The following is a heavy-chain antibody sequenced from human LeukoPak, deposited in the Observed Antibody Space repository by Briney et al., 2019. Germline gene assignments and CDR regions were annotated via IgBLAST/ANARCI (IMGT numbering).Heavy chain of an antibody. D-gene: IGHD1-14*01. J-gene: IGHJ6*02. CDR2: IKSSSGPT. CDR3: ARAALDSRNYYYGLDV. CDR1: GFTFSDYY. Sequence: GRSLRLSCAASGFTFSDYYMSWIRLAPGKGLEWVSYIKSSSGPTYYLDSVKGRFTISRDNAKNSLYLQMNSLRAEDTAVYYCARAALDSRNYYYGLDVWGQGTTVTVSS. V-gene: IGHV3-11*01.